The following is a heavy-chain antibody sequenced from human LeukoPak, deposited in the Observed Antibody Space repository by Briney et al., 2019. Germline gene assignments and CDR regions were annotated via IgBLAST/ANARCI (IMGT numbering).Heavy chain of an antibody. Sequence: PSETLSLTCAVYGGSFSGYYWSWIRRPPGKGLEWIGEINHSGSTNYNPSLKSRVTISVDTSKNQFSLKLSSVTAADTAVYYCARGGLRLFDPWGQGTLVTVSS. J-gene: IGHJ5*02. V-gene: IGHV4-34*01. D-gene: IGHD4-17*01. CDR1: GGSFSGYY. CDR3: ARGGLRLFDP. CDR2: INHSGST.